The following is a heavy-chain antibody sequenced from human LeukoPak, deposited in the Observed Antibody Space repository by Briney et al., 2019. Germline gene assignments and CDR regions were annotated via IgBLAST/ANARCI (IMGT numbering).Heavy chain of an antibody. CDR1: GYSFTVSY. CDR3: AKEFPSGATRDLDY. D-gene: IGHD1-26*01. Sequence: ASVKVSCKASGYSFTVSYMHWVRQAPGQGLEWLGWINPSSGGTKYAPKFQGRVTLTRDTSINTAYMELTSLRSDDTAMYYCAKEFPSGATRDLDYWGQGTLVTVSS. V-gene: IGHV1-2*02. CDR2: INPSSGGT. J-gene: IGHJ4*02.